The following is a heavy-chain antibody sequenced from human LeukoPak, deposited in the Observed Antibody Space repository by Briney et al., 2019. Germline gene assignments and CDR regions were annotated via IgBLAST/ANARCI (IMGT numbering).Heavy chain of an antibody. D-gene: IGHD3-22*01. Sequence: SVKVSCKASGGTFSSYAISWVRQAPGQGLEWMGRIIPILGIANYAQKFQGRVTITADKSTSTAYMELSSLRSEDTAVYYCARGDNYYDSSGYQRDWGQGTLVTVSS. CDR3: ARGDNYYDSSGYQRD. J-gene: IGHJ4*02. CDR1: GGTFSSYA. CDR2: IIPILGIA. V-gene: IGHV1-69*04.